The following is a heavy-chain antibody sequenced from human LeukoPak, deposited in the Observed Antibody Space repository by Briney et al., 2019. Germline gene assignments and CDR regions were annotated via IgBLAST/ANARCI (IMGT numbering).Heavy chain of an antibody. CDR3: VSTKYYYYYYMDV. V-gene: IGHV1-69*05. CDR2: ITPIFGTP. Sequence: SVKVSCKPPGGTFTNHAISWVRQAPGHGLEWTGGITPIFGTPKYAQKFQGRLTISTDESTSTAYMELSSLTSEDTAVYYCVSTKYYYYYYMDVWGKGTTVTVSS. CDR1: GGTFTNHA. D-gene: IGHD2-8*01. J-gene: IGHJ6*03.